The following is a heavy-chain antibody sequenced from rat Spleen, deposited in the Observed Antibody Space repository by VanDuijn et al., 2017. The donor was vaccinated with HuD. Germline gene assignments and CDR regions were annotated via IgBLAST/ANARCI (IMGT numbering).Heavy chain of an antibody. CDR3: ARHYYSSYWYFDF. D-gene: IGHD1-2*01. V-gene: IGHV5-7*01. Sequence: EVQLVESGGGLVQPGRSLKLSCAASGFTFSDYNMAWVRQAPKKGLEWVATISYDGSSTYYRDSVKGRFTISRDNAKSTLYLQMDSLRSEDTATYYCARHYYSSYWYFDFWGPGTMVTVSS. CDR2: ISYDGSST. J-gene: IGHJ1*01. CDR1: GFTFSDYN.